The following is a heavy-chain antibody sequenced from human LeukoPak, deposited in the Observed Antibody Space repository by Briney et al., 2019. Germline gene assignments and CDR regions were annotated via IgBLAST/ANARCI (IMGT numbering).Heavy chain of an antibody. CDR3: AKDRVSSWYLTGDY. Sequence: GGSLRLSCAASGFIFSSYWMHWVRQAPGKGLEWVSAISGSGGSTYYADSVKGRFTISRDNSKNTLYLQMNSLRAEDTAVYYCAKDRVSSWYLTGDYWGQGTLVTVSS. CDR1: GFIFSSYW. J-gene: IGHJ4*02. CDR2: ISGSGGST. D-gene: IGHD6-13*01. V-gene: IGHV3-23*01.